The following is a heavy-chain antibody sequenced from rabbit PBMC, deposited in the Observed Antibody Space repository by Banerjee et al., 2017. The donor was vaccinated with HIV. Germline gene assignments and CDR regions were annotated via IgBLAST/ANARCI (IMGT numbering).Heavy chain of an antibody. CDR1: GFSFSSSYW. J-gene: IGHJ6*01. CDR3: ARDFSHGEPDYVWDL. D-gene: IGHD6-1*01. V-gene: IGHV1S40*01. CDR2: IYGGSSGSA. Sequence: QSLEESGGDLVKPGASLTLTCTASGFSFSSSYWICWVRQAPGKGLEWIACIYGGSSGSAYYASWANGRFTISKTSSTTVTLQMTSLTAADTATYFCARDFSHGEPDYVWDLWGPGTLVTVS.